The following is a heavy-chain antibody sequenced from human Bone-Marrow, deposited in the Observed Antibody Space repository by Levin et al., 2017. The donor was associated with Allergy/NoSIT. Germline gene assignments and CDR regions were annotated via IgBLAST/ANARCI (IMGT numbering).Heavy chain of an antibody. Sequence: GGSLRLSCAASGFTFSSYPMSWVRQAPGKGLEWVAAIDGSGDSTFYADSVKGRVSISRDSSTNTLYLLLNRLRAEDTAIYYCAKENSGWYQAGFEHWGQGTLVNVSS. CDR2: IDGSGDST. J-gene: IGHJ1*01. CDR3: AKENSGWYQAGFEH. V-gene: IGHV3-23*01. CDR1: GFTFSSYP. D-gene: IGHD6-19*01.